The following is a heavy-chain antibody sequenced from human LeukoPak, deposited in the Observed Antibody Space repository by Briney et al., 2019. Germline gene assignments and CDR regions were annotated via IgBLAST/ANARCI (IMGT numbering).Heavy chain of an antibody. CDR2: IKQDGSEK. CDR3: ARGQSGWYGECFDY. Sequence: GGSLRLSCAASGLTFSSYWMSWVRQAPGKGLEWVVNIKQDGSEKYYVDSVKGRFTISRDNAKNSLYLQMNSLRAEDTAVYYCARGQSGWYGECFDYWGQGTLVTVSS. J-gene: IGHJ4*02. CDR1: GLTFSSYW. D-gene: IGHD6-19*01. V-gene: IGHV3-7*01.